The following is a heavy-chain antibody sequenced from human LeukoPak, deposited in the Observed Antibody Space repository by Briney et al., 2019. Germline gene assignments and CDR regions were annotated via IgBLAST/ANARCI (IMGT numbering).Heavy chain of an antibody. Sequence: SETLSLTCTISGVSITTHFWSWIRQPPGKGLEWIGYIYYTGSTNYNPSLKSRVTISVDTSRNRFSLKLISVTAADTAVYYCARGHGSGSYQNAFDIWGQGTMVTVSS. CDR1: GVSITTHF. V-gene: IGHV4-59*11. CDR2: IYYTGST. J-gene: IGHJ3*02. D-gene: IGHD3-10*01. CDR3: ARGHGSGSYQNAFDI.